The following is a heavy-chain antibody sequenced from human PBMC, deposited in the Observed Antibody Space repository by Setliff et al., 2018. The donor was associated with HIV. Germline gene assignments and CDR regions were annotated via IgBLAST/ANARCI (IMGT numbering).Heavy chain of an antibody. CDR2: IIPIFGTA. V-gene: IGHV1-69*13. CDR3: ARAQGYCGGECYYHFDY. CDR1: GGTFSSYA. Sequence: GASVKVSCKASGGTFSSYAISWVRQAPGQGLEWMGGIIPIFGTANYAQKFQGRVTITADESTSTAYMELSSLRSEDTAVYYCARAQGYCGGECYYHFDYWGQGTLVTRLL. D-gene: IGHD2-21*01. J-gene: IGHJ4*02.